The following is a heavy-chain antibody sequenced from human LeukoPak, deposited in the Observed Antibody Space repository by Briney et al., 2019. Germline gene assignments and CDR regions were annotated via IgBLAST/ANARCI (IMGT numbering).Heavy chain of an antibody. CDR2: ISSNGGST. V-gene: IGHV3-64*01. D-gene: IGHD3-10*01. Sequence: PGGSLRLSCAASGFTFSSYATHWVRQAPGKGLEYVSAISSNGGSTYYANSVKGRFTISRDNSKNTLYLQMGSLRAEDMAVYYCARDSPTRSFSGKLFDYWGQGTLVTVSS. CDR1: GFTFSSYA. CDR3: ARDSPTRSFSGKLFDY. J-gene: IGHJ4*02.